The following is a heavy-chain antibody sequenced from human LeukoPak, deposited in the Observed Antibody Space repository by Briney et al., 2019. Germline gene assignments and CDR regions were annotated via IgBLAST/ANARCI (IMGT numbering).Heavy chain of an antibody. D-gene: IGHD2/OR15-2a*01. J-gene: IGHJ6*03. CDR2: IYHSGST. CDR3: ARDEDNIGRYYYYMDV. CDR1: GGSVSSGTYY. V-gene: IGHV4-61*01. Sequence: PSETLSLTCTVSGGSVSSGTYYWNWIRQPPGKGLEWIGYIYHSGSTNYNPSLKSRATISVDTSKNQFSLKLSYVTAADTAVYYCARDEDNIGRYYYYMDVWGKGTTVTVSS.